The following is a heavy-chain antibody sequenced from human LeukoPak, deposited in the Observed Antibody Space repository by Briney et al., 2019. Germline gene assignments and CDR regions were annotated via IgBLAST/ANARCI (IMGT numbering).Heavy chain of an antibody. CDR3: ARDLDYTHYFDY. CDR1: DYYISSGHY. J-gene: IGHJ4*02. V-gene: IGHV4-38-2*02. Sequence: SETLSLTCTVSDYYISSGHYWGWIRQPPGKGLEWIGNIHHAGATYYNPTLKSRVTMSVDTSKNQFSLKLSSVTAADTAVYYCARDLDYTHYFDYWGQGTLVTVSS. D-gene: IGHD3/OR15-3a*01. CDR2: IHHAGAT.